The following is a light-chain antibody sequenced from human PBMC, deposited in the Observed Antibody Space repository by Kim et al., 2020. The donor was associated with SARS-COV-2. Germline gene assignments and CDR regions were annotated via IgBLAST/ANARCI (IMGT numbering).Light chain of an antibody. CDR2: EAS. J-gene: IGKJ4*01. Sequence: DIQMTQSPSSVSASVGDRVTITCRASQDISSWLAWYQQKPGKAPKVLIYEASNLQSGVPSRFSGSGSGTDFTLTINSLQPEDFATFYCQQTHSFPLTWGGGTEREI. CDR1: QDISSW. CDR3: QQTHSFPLT. V-gene: IGKV1D-12*01.